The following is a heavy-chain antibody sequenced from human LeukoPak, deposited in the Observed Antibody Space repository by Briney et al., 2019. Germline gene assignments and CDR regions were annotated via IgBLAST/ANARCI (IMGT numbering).Heavy chain of an antibody. J-gene: IGHJ6*02. CDR2: IYRVGST. V-gene: IGHV3-66*01. CDR1: GFTVSSNY. Sequence: QPGGSLRLSCAASGFTVSSNYMSWVRQAPGKGLEWVSIIYRVGSTFYAVSVEGRFTISRDNSKNTLYLQMNSLRVEDTAIYYCARDGGNNSWYGMDVWGQGTTVTVSS. D-gene: IGHD4-23*01. CDR3: ARDGGNNSWYGMDV.